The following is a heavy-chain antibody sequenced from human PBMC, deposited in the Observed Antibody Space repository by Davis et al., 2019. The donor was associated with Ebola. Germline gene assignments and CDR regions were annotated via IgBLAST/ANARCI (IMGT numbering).Heavy chain of an antibody. J-gene: IGHJ6*02. D-gene: IGHD6-19*01. CDR1: GGSISSSSYY. CDR2: IYHSGST. Sequence: SETLSLTCTVSGGSISSSSYYWSWIRQPPGKGLEWIGEIYHSGSTNYNPSLKSRVTISVDKSKNQFSLKLSSVTAADTAVYYCARDTVIAVDGIDYRYYGMDVWGQGTTVTVSS. V-gene: IGHV4-39*07. CDR3: ARDTVIAVDGIDYRYYGMDV.